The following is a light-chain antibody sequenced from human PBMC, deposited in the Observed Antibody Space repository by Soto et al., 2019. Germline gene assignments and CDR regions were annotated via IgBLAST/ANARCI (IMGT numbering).Light chain of an antibody. CDR1: QSVSSSY. V-gene: IGKV3-20*01. CDR2: GAS. CDR3: QQYGSSPT. Sequence: EIVLTQSPGTLSLSAGERATLSCRASQSVSSSYIAWYQQKPGQAPRLLIYGASSRATGIPDRFSGSGSGTDFTLTISRLEPEDFAVYYCQQYGSSPTFGQGTRLEIK. J-gene: IGKJ5*01.